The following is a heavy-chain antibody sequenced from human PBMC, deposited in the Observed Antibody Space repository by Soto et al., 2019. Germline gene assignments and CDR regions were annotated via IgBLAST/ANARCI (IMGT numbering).Heavy chain of an antibody. CDR1: GFTFSSYG. CDR2: IWYDGSNK. Sequence: GGSLRLSCAASGFTFSSYGMHWVRQAPGKGLEWVAVIWYDGSNKYYADSVKGRFTISRDNSKNTLYLQMNSLRAEDTAVYYCARERYGSGGAFDIWGQGTMVTVSS. CDR3: ARERYGSGGAFDI. V-gene: IGHV3-33*01. D-gene: IGHD3-10*01. J-gene: IGHJ3*02.